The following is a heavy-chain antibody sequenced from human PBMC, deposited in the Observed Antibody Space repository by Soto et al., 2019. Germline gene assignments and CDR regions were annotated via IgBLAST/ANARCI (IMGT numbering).Heavy chain of an antibody. CDR3: ARDFYDFWSGYRYFDY. CDR2: IKQDGSEK. D-gene: IGHD3-3*01. V-gene: IGHV3-7*01. J-gene: IGHJ4*02. Sequence: GGSLRLSCAASGFTFSSYWMSWVRQAPGKGLEWVANIKQDGSEKYYVDSVKGRFTISRDNAKNSLYLQMNSLRAEDTAVYYCARDFYDFWSGYRYFDYWGQGTLVTVSS. CDR1: GFTFSSYW.